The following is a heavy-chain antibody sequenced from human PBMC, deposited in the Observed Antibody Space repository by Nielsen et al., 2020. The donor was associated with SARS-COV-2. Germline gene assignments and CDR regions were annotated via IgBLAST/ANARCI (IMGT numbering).Heavy chain of an antibody. Sequence: GGSLRLSCAASGFRFTSYSMNWVRQAPGKGLEWVSSISSTSSYIYYIDSVRGRFTISRDNAKNSLYLQMNSLRAEDTAVYYCAREVDSYYYMDVWGQGTTVTVSS. J-gene: IGHJ6*03. V-gene: IGHV3-21*01. CDR1: GFRFTSYS. CDR3: AREVDSYYYMDV. CDR2: ISSTSSYI.